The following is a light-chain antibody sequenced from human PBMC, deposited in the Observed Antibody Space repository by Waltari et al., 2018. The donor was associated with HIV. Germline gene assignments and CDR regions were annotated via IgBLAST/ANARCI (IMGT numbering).Light chain of an antibody. CDR3: QQYYTSPWM. CDR1: QSVLYSSNNMSY. Sequence: DLVMTQSPDSLAVSLGERATVNSQSSQSVLYSSNNMSYLAWYQQKPGQPPKLLIYWASTRESGVPDRFSGSGSGTDFTLTINSLQAEDVAVYFCQQYYTSPWMFGQGTKVEIK. CDR2: WAS. V-gene: IGKV4-1*01. J-gene: IGKJ1*01.